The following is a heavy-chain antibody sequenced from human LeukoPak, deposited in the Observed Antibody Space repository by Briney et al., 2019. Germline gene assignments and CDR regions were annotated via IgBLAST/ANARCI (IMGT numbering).Heavy chain of an antibody. V-gene: IGHV1-8*01. J-gene: IGHJ4*02. Sequence: ASVKVSCKASGYTFTSYDISWVRQATGQGLEWMGWMNPNSGNTGYAQKFQGRVTMTRNTSISTAYMELSSLRSEDTAVYYCARGRAARRSVGFDYWGQGTLVTVSS. CDR3: ARGRAARRSVGFDY. CDR1: GYTFTSYD. CDR2: MNPNSGNT. D-gene: IGHD6-6*01.